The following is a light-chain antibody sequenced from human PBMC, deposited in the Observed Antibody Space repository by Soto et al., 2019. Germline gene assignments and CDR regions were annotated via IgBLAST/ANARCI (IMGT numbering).Light chain of an antibody. CDR1: QSISSY. V-gene: IGKV1-39*01. J-gene: IGKJ4*01. CDR3: QQSYSTPLT. CDR2: AAS. Sequence: QMTQSPSSLSASVGYRVTITCRASQSISSYLNWYQQKPGKAPKLLIYAASSLQSGVPSRFSGSGSGTDFTLTISSLQPEDFATYYCQQSYSTPLTFGGGTKVDIK.